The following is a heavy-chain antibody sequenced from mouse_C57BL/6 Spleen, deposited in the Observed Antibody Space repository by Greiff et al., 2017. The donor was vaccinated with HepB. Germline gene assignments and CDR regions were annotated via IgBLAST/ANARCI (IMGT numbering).Heavy chain of an antibody. D-gene: IGHD1-1*01. CDR3: ERSTGRDAMDY. V-gene: IGHV1-82*01. Sequence: QVQLQQSGPELVKPGASVKISCKASGYAFSSSWMNWVKQRPGKGLEWIGRIYPGDGDTNYNGKFKGKATLTADKSSSTAYMQLSSLTSEDSAVYFGERSTGRDAMDYWGQGTSVTVSS. CDR2: IYPGDGDT. J-gene: IGHJ4*01. CDR1: GYAFSSSW.